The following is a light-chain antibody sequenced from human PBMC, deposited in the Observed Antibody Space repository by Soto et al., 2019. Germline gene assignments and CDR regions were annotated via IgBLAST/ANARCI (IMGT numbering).Light chain of an antibody. J-gene: IGKJ3*01. CDR3: QQRSNWPLFT. Sequence: EIVLTQSPATLSLSPGERATLSCRASQSVSNYLAWYQQKPCQAPRLLIYDASNRATGIPARFSGSGSGTDFTLTISSLEPEDFAVYYCQQRSNWPLFTFGPGTKVDIK. CDR1: QSVSNY. CDR2: DAS. V-gene: IGKV3-11*01.